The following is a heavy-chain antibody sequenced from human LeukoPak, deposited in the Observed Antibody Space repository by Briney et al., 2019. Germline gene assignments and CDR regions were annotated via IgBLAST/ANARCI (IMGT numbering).Heavy chain of an antibody. CDR2: ILGSGGST. D-gene: IGHD3-9*01. J-gene: IGHJ4*02. CDR3: AKWGDYDVLTGYYVPDY. V-gene: IGHV3-23*01. CDR1: GFTFSNYA. Sequence: GASLRLSCAASGFTFSNYAMSWVRQAPGKGLEWVSAILGSGGSTYYADSVKGRFTVSRDNSKSALYLQMNSLRAEDTALYYCAKWGDYDVLTGYYVPDYWGQGTLVTVSS.